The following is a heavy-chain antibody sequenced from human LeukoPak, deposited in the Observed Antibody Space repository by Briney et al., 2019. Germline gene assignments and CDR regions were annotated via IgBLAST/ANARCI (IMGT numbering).Heavy chain of an antibody. CDR3: ARNGRGAGTHVDY. J-gene: IGHJ4*02. V-gene: IGHV4-34*01. D-gene: IGHD3-10*01. CDR2: INHNGVT. CDR1: GGSFSGYY. Sequence: PSETLSLTCAVSGGSFSGYYWSWIRQPPGKGLEWIGEINHNGVTNYNPSLESRVTISEDSSKNQFSLKLTSVTAADTAVYYCARNGRGAGTHVDYWGQGTLVTVSS.